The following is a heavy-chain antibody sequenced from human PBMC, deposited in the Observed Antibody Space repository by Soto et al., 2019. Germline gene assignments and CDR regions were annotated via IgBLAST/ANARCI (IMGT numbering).Heavy chain of an antibody. CDR3: AREHARAVRGVNMGGGAFDI. J-gene: IGHJ3*02. Sequence: ASVKVSCKASGYTFTSYAMHWVRQAPGQRLEWMGWINAGNGNTKYSQKFQGRVTITRDTSASTAYMELNSLRSEDTAVYYCAREHARAVRGVNMGGGAFDIWGQGTMVTVSS. V-gene: IGHV1-3*01. CDR1: GYTFTSYA. CDR2: INAGNGNT. D-gene: IGHD3-10*01.